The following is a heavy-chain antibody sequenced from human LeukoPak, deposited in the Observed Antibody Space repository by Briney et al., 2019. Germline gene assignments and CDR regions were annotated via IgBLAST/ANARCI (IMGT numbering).Heavy chain of an antibody. Sequence: GGSLRLSCAASGFTFDDYAMHWVRQAPGKGLEWVSGISWNSGSIGYADSVKGRFTISRDNAKNSLYLQMNSLRAEDTALYYCAKDIIRYSSSPDAFDIWGQGTMVAVSS. J-gene: IGHJ3*02. CDR3: AKDIIRYSSSPDAFDI. CDR1: GFTFDDYA. D-gene: IGHD6-13*01. V-gene: IGHV3-9*01. CDR2: ISWNSGSI.